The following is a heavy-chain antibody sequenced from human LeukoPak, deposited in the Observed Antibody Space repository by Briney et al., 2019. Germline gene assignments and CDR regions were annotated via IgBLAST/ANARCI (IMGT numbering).Heavy chain of an antibody. J-gene: IGHJ4*02. CDR1: GFIFSNYG. CDR2: IQFDGSNK. CDR3: AKENDFWSGPEG. D-gene: IGHD3-3*01. V-gene: IGHV3-30*02. Sequence: GRSLRLSSVTSGFIFSNYGMHWVRQAPGKGLEWLTFIQFDGSNKLYADSVKGRFTVSRDTSKNTVYLQMTSLRVEDTAVYYCAKENDFWSGPEGWGQGTLVTVSS.